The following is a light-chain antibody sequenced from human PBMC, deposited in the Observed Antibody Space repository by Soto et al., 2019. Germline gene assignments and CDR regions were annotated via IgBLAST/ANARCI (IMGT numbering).Light chain of an antibody. J-gene: IGKJ2*01. V-gene: IGKV4-1*01. CDR2: WAS. Sequence: DIVMTQSPDSLAVSLGERATINGKSSQSVLSSSNNKNYLAWYQQKPGQPPKLLIYWASTRESGVPDRFSGSGYGTDFTLTISSLQAEDVAVYYCQQYYSTPRTFGQGTKLEIK. CDR1: QSVLSSSNNKNY. CDR3: QQYYSTPRT.